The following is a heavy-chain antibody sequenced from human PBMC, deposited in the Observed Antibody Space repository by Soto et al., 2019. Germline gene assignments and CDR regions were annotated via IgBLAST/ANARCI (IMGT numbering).Heavy chain of an antibody. Sequence: SETLSLTCTVSGGSIRSYCWTWIRQPPGEGLEWIGCICNSGTTNYNPSLKSRVAISIDTQKNQFSLQLSSVTAADTAVYYCARQNRWAYDFWSGLVSDYWGQGTLVTVSS. D-gene: IGHD3-3*01. J-gene: IGHJ4*02. V-gene: IGHV4-59*08. CDR1: GGSIRSYC. CDR3: ARQNRWAYDFWSGLVSDY. CDR2: ICNSGTT.